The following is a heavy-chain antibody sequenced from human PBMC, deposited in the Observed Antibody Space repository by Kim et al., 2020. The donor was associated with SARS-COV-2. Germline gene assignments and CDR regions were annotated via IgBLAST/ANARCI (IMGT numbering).Heavy chain of an antibody. D-gene: IGHD2-2*02. Sequence: SVKVSCKASGGTFSSYAISWVRQAPGQGLEWMGRIIPILGIANYAQKFQGRVTITADKSTSTAYMELSSLRSEDTAVYYCARDPPPAYCSSTSCYTPVGYYYYYMDVWGKGTTVTVSS. J-gene: IGHJ6*03. CDR2: IIPILGIA. CDR1: GGTFSSYA. V-gene: IGHV1-69*04. CDR3: ARDPPPAYCSSTSCYTPVGYYYYYMDV.